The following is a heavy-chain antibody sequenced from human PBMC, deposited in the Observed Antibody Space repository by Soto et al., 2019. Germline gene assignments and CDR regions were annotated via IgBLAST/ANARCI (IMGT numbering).Heavy chain of an antibody. Sequence: EVQLVESGGDLVQPGGSLKLSCAASGFTFSGSAMHWVRQASGKGLEWVGRIRSTANNYATSYAASVKGRFTISRDDSKNTVYLQMHSLKTEDTALYYCTRFRHSSGYYLDYWGQGTLVTVSS. CDR2: IRSTANNYAT. D-gene: IGHD3-22*01. J-gene: IGHJ4*02. V-gene: IGHV3-73*02. CDR3: TRFRHSSGYYLDY. CDR1: GFTFSGSA.